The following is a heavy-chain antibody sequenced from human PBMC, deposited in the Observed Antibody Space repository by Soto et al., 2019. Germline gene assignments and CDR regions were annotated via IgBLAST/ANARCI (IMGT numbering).Heavy chain of an antibody. D-gene: IGHD3-22*01. CDR1: GGSISSYY. CDR3: ARERLLWGSSGYLPLYYFDY. CDR2: IYTSGST. Sequence: SETLSLTCTVSGGSISSYYWSWIRQPAGKGLEWIGRIYTSGSTNYNPSLKSRVTMSVDASKNQFSLKLSSVTAADTAVYYCARERLLWGSSGYLPLYYFDYWGQGTLVTVSS. J-gene: IGHJ4*02. V-gene: IGHV4-4*07.